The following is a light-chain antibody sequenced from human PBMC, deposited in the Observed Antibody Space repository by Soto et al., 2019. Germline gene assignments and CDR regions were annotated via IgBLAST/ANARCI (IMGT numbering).Light chain of an antibody. J-gene: IGLJ1*01. Sequence: QAVVTQEPSLTVSPGGTVTLTRGSSTGAVTSGHYPYWFQQKPGQAPRTLIYDTNNKRSWTPARFSGSLLGGKAALTLSGAQPEDEAEYYCLLSYSDARGVFGTGTKLTVL. V-gene: IGLV7-46*01. CDR2: DTN. CDR1: TGAVTSGHY. CDR3: LLSYSDARGV.